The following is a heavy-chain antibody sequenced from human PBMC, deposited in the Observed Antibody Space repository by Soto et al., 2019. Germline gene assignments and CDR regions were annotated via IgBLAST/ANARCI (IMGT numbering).Heavy chain of an antibody. CDR3: AKDPGNYCGGDCFDY. CDR1: GFTFSSYA. D-gene: IGHD2-21*01. CDR2: ISGSGGST. J-gene: IGHJ4*02. V-gene: IGHV3-23*01. Sequence: GESLKISCAASGFTFSSYAMSWVRQAPGKGLEWVSAISGSGGSTYYADSVKGRFTISRDNSKNTLYLQMNSLRAEDTAVYYCAKDPGNYCGGDCFDYWGQGTLVTVSS.